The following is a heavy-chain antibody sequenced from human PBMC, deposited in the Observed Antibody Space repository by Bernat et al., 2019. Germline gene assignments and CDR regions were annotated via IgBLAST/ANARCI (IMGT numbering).Heavy chain of an antibody. CDR2: TISSGGSH. CDR3: ARDGARGSGNSYYGMDV. V-gene: IGHV3-23*01. D-gene: IGHD3-10*01. J-gene: IGHJ6*02. Sequence: EVQLLESGGGLVQPGGSLRLSCAASRFTFSSYAMNWFRQAPGKGLEWVAGIGTTISSGGSHCYADSVKGRFTISRDNSKNTLYLQMNSLRAEDTAVYYCARDGARGSGNSYYGMDVWGQGTTVTVSS. CDR1: RFTFSSYA.